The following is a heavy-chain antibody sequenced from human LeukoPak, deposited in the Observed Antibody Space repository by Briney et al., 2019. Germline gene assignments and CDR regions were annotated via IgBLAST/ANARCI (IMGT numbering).Heavy chain of an antibody. D-gene: IGHD3-10*01. V-gene: IGHV3-23*01. Sequence: GGSLRLSCAASGFTFNSYAMYWVRQAPGKGLEWVSGIFGSGGSAHYADSVKGRFTIFRDNSKNTVYLQMDSLRAEDTAVYYCARIDGWSNFDYWGQGTLVAVSS. J-gene: IGHJ4*02. CDR3: ARIDGWSNFDY. CDR1: GFTFNSYA. CDR2: IFGSGGSA.